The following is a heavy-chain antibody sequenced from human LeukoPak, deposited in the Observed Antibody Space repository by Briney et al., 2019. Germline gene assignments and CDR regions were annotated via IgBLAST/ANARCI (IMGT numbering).Heavy chain of an antibody. CDR3: VSGNAPDYVWGTYRLDAFDI. J-gene: IGHJ3*02. D-gene: IGHD3-16*02. CDR1: GYTFSDYS. Sequence: PGCSLTLSCPASGYTFSDYSVNWVRQVPANGLEGVSSISSYGSYIYYADSVKGRFTISRDNAKNSLFLQMNSLRAEDTAVYYCVSGNAPDYVWGTYRLDAFDIWGEGTMVIVSS. CDR2: ISSYGSYI. V-gene: IGHV3-21*01.